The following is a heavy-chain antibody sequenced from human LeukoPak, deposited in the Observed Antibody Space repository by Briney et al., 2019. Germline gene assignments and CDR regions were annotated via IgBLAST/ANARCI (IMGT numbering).Heavy chain of an antibody. Sequence: SETLSLTCTVSGGSISSYYWSWIRQPPGKGLEWIGYIYYSGSTNYNPSLKSRVTISVDTSKNQFSLKLSSVTAADTAVYYCASYSYGRRVVAFDIWGQGTMVTVSS. CDR3: ASYSYGRRVVAFDI. D-gene: IGHD5-18*01. CDR2: IYYSGST. J-gene: IGHJ3*02. V-gene: IGHV4-59*01. CDR1: GGSISSYY.